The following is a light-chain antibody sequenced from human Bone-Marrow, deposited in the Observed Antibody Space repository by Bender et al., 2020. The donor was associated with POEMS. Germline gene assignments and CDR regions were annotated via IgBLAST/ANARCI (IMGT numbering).Light chain of an antibody. CDR3: TSYAGTIYV. J-gene: IGLJ1*01. Sequence: QSALTQPPSASGSPGQSVTISCTGTSSDVGDNDFVSWYQQQPGKAPKLMIYEVNKRPSGVPDRFSGSKSGSTASLTVSGLQAEDEADYYCTSYAGTIYVFGTGTKVTVL. CDR2: EVN. CDR1: SSDVGDNDF. V-gene: IGLV2-8*01.